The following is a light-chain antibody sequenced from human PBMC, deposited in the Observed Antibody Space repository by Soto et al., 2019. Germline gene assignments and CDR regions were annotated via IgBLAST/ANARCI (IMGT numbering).Light chain of an antibody. CDR1: QTISSW. CDR2: KAS. Sequence: DIQMNNSASTLSGSIGDRVTITCRASQTISSWLAWYQQKPGKAPKLLIYKASTLKSGVPSRFSGSGSGTEFTLTISSLQPDDFATYYCQHYHSYSEAFGQGTK. V-gene: IGKV1-5*03. J-gene: IGKJ1*01. CDR3: QHYHSYSEA.